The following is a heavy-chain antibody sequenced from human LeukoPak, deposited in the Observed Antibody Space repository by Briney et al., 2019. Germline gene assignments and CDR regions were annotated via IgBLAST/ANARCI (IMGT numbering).Heavy chain of an antibody. J-gene: IGHJ6*02. Sequence: ASVNVSCKASGYTFTSYYMHEVRQAPGQGLEWMGIINPSGGSTSYAQKFQGRVTMTRDTSTSTVYMELSSLRSEDTAVYYCARDATVFGMDVWGQGTTVTVSS. CDR3: ARDATVFGMDV. CDR2: INPSGGST. CDR1: GYTFTSYY. V-gene: IGHV1-46*01. D-gene: IGHD4-17*01.